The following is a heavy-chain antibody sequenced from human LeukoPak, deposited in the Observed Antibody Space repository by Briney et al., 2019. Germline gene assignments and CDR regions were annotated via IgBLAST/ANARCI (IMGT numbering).Heavy chain of an antibody. CDR2: IKEDGSEK. D-gene: IGHD2-2*03. CDR1: GFTFSSYW. CDR3: AKEAGYCSTTTCYVDY. Sequence: GGSLRLSCAASGFTFSSYWMTWVRQAPGKGLEWVANIKEDGSEKHYGDSVKGRFTISRDNSKNTLYLQMNSLRAEDTAVYYCAKEAGYCSTTTCYVDYWGQGILVTVSS. V-gene: IGHV3-7*03. J-gene: IGHJ4*02.